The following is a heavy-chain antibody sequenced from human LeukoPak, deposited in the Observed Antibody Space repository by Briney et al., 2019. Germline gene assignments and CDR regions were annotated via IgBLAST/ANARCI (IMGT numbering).Heavy chain of an antibody. CDR3: ARLYSSSLLGY. CDR2: IYYSGST. Sequence: SETLSLTCTVSGGSISSYYWGWIRQPPGKGLEWIGSIYYSGSTYYNPSLKSRVTISVDTSKNQFSLKLSSVTAADTAVYYCARLYSSSLLGYWGQGTLVTVSS. CDR1: GGSISSYY. D-gene: IGHD6-13*01. J-gene: IGHJ4*02. V-gene: IGHV4-39*01.